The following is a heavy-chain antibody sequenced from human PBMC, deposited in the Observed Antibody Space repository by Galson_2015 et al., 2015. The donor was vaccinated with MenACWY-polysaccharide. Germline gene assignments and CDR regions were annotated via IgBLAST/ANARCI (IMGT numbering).Heavy chain of an antibody. Sequence: SETLSLTCAVYGGTFSGYYWSWIRQPPGKGLEWIGEINHSGSITYNPSLKSRVTISVDTSKNQFSLKVNSVTAADTAVYYCARGLRRGVQSFYYWGQGTRVTVSS. J-gene: IGHJ4*02. CDR1: GGTFSGYY. CDR3: ARGLRRGVQSFYY. V-gene: IGHV4-34*01. D-gene: IGHD5-24*01. CDR2: INHSGSI.